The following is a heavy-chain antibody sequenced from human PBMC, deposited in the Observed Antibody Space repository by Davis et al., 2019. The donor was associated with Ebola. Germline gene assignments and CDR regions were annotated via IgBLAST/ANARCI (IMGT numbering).Heavy chain of an antibody. CDR3: ARMDRYNWNYVDY. V-gene: IGHV1-18*01. D-gene: IGHD1-20*01. CDR2: ISAYNGNT. CDR1: GYTFTSYG. J-gene: IGHJ4*02. Sequence: ASVKVSCKASGYTFTSYGISWVRQAPGQGLEWMGWISAYNGNTNYAQKLQGRVTMTRDTSTSTVYMELRSLRSDDTAVYYCARMDRYNWNYVDYWGQGTLVTVSS.